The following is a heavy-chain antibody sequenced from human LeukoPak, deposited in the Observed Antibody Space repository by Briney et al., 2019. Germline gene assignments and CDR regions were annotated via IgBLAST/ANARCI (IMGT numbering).Heavy chain of an antibody. Sequence: SETLSLTCAVYGGSFSGYYWSWIRQPPGKGLEWIGEINHSGSTNYNPSLKSRVTISVDTSKNQFSLKLSSVTAPDTAVYYCATIAARGVGYYYSYMHVWDKGTTVTVSS. CDR2: INHSGST. D-gene: IGHD6-13*01. V-gene: IGHV4-34*01. CDR1: GGSFSGYY. J-gene: IGHJ6*03. CDR3: ATIAARGVGYYYSYMHV.